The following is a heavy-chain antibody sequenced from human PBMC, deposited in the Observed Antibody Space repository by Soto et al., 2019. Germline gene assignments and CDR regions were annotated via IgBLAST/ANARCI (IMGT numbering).Heavy chain of an antibody. D-gene: IGHD6-13*01. J-gene: IGHJ4*02. CDR1: GFTFSTSA. CDR2: ISKGGNKK. V-gene: IGHV3-30-3*01. CDR3: AREEFEAGRGHFGY. Sequence: QVQVVESGGGVVQPGGSLRLSCAASGFTFSTSAMHWVRQAPGKGLEWMAMISKGGNKKYYADSVKGRFTISSDISESTLYLQMNSLRTEDTAVYYGAREEFEAGRGHFGYWGQGTLVSVSS.